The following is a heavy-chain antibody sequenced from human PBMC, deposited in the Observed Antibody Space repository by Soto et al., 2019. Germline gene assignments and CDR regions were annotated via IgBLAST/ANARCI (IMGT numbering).Heavy chain of an antibody. CDR3: TRVYSSSYHYFDY. V-gene: IGHV3-66*01. D-gene: IGHD6-13*01. CDR2: IYSAGSA. J-gene: IGHJ4*02. Sequence: EVPLVEFGGGLVQPGGSLRLSCAASGFTVSSYHMSWVRQAPGKGLEWVSIIYSAGSADFADSVKGRFTISRDNSKNTLYLQMSSLRAEDTAVYYCTRVYSSSYHYFDYWGQGTLVTVSS. CDR1: GFTVSSYH.